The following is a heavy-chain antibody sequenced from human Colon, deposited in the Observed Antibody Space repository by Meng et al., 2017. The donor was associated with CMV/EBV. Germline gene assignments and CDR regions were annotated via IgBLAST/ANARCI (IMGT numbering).Heavy chain of an antibody. V-gene: IGHV1-18*01. CDR2: ISPYSGHT. D-gene: IGHD3-3*01. CDR3: VRSLNDASGQFRDY. J-gene: IGHJ4*02. CDR1: GYTFTSYG. Sequence: ASVKVSCKASGYTFTSYGISWVRQAPGQGPEWMGWISPYSGHTNSAPKFQGRITLTTDTSTCTAYMDLRSLTSDDTAVYYCVRSLNDASGQFRDYWGQGTLVTVSS.